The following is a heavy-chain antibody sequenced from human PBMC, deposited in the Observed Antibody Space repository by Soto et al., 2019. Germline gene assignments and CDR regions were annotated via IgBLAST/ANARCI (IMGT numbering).Heavy chain of an antibody. J-gene: IGHJ3*02. D-gene: IGHD6-13*01. CDR3: ARYRTGIGAFDI. Sequence: PGESLKISCKGSGYSFPNYWIGWVRQMPGKGLEWMGIIYPGDSDTRYSPSFKGQVTISVDKSISTASLQWSSLKASDTAMYYCARYRTGIGAFDIWGQGTMVTVS. CDR1: GYSFPNYW. V-gene: IGHV5-51*01. CDR2: IYPGDSDT.